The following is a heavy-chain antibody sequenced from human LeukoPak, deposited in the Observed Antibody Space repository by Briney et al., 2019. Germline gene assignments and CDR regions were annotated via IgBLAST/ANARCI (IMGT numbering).Heavy chain of an antibody. D-gene: IGHD1-26*01. CDR2: ISSSGSTI. CDR1: GFTFSSYE. CDR3: AKVPSGSYYQVYYYYMDV. V-gene: IGHV3-48*03. J-gene: IGHJ6*03. Sequence: PGGSLRLSCAASGFTFSSYEMNWVRQAPGKGLEWVSYISSSGSTIYYADSVKGRFTISRDNAKNSLYLQMNSLRAEDTAVYYCAKVPSGSYYQVYYYYMDVWGKGTTVTVSS.